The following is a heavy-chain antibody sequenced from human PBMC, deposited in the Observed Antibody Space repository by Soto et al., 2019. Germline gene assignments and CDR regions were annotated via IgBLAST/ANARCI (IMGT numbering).Heavy chain of an antibody. D-gene: IGHD3-22*01. CDR1: GGTFSSYA. J-gene: IGHJ4*02. CDR2: IIPIFGTA. Sequence: SVKVSCKASGGTFSSYAISWVRQAPGQGLEWMGGIIPIFGTANYAQKFQGRVTITADESTSTAYMELSSLRSEDTAVYYCARSNYYDSSGYYYVPPSYFDYWGQGTLVTV. CDR3: ARSNYYDSSGYYYVPPSYFDY. V-gene: IGHV1-69*13.